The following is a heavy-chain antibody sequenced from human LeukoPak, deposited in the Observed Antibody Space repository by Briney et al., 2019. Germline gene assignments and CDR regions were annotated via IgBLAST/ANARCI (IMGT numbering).Heavy chain of an antibody. CDR3: ARSYSSSWMGDYYYGMDV. D-gene: IGHD6-13*01. J-gene: IGHJ6*02. CDR2: ISSSSSYI. V-gene: IGHV3-21*01. Sequence: GGSLRLSCAASGFTFSSYSMNWVRQAPGKGLEWVSSISSSSSYIYYADSVKGRFTISRDNAKNSLYLQMNSLRAEDTAVYYCARSYSSSWMGDYYYGMDVWGQGTTVTVSS. CDR1: GFTFSSYS.